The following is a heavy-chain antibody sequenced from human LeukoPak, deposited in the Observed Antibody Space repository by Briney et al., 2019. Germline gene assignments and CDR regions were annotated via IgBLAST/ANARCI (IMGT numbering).Heavy chain of an antibody. D-gene: IGHD4-17*01. CDR3: ARRNGDLRAFDL. CDR1: GGSVSSGSYY. Sequence: KASETLSLTCTVSGGSVSSGSYYWSWIRQPPGKGLEWIGYIYYSGSTNYNPSLKSRVTISVDTSKNQFSLKLTSVTAADTAVYYCARRNGDLRAFDLWGQGTVVTVSS. V-gene: IGHV4-61*01. CDR2: IYYSGST. J-gene: IGHJ3*01.